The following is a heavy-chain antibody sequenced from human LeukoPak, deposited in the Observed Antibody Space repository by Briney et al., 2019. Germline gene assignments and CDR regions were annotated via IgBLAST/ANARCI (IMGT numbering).Heavy chain of an antibody. CDR3: ARDRGIAAAGYYFDY. D-gene: IGHD6-13*01. V-gene: IGHV3-7*01. Sequence: GGSLRLSCAASGFTFSNSWMSWLRQAPGKGLEWVANINQDGSAKYYVDSVKGRFTISRDNSKNTLYLQMNSLRAEDTAVYYCARDRGIAAAGYYFDYWGQGTLVTVSS. CDR2: INQDGSAK. CDR1: GFTFSNSW. J-gene: IGHJ4*02.